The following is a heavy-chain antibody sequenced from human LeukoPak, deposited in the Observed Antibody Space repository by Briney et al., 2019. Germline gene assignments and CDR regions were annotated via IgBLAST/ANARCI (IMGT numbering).Heavy chain of an antibody. CDR3: ASLTYYFDSSGYYPGYFQH. V-gene: IGHV3-11*03. CDR1: GFTFSDYY. Sequence: PGGSLRLSCAASGFTFSDYYTSWIRQAPGKGLEWVSYISSSNSYTNYADSVKGRFYADSVKGRFTISRDNAKNSLYLQMNSLRAEDTAVYYCASLTYYFDSSGYYPGYFQHWGQGTLVTVSS. J-gene: IGHJ1*01. CDR2: ISSSNSYT. D-gene: IGHD3-22*01.